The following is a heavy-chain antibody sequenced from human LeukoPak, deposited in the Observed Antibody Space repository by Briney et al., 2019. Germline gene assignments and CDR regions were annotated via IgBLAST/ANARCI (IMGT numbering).Heavy chain of an antibody. J-gene: IGHJ4*02. CDR3: SRDRSSSWLPTYFDY. D-gene: IGHD6-13*01. CDR2: ISSSTTYT. CDR1: GFTFSDYY. V-gene: IGHV3-11*05. Sequence: GRSLRLSCAASGFTFSDYYMSWIRQAPGKGLEWVSYISSSTTYTNYADSVKGRFTISRDNAKNSLYLQMNSLRAEDTAVYYCSRDRSSSWLPTYFDYWGQGALVTVSS.